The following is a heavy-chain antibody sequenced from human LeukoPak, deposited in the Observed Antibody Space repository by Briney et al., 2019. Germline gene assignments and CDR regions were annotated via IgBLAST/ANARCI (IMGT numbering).Heavy chain of an antibody. CDR2: INPNSGGT. V-gene: IGHV1-2*02. CDR3: ATQYYDFWSGPRYFYYGMDV. CDR1: GYIFTGYY. D-gene: IGHD3-3*01. J-gene: IGHJ6*02. Sequence: ASVKVSCTASGYIFTGYYMHWVRQAPGQGLEWMGWINPNSGGTNYAQKFQGRVTMTRDTSISTAYMDLSSLRSDDTAVYYCATQYYDFWSGPRYFYYGMDVWGQGTTVTVSS.